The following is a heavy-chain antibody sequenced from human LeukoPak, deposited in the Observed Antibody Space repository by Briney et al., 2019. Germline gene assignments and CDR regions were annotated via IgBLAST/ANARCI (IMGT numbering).Heavy chain of an antibody. J-gene: IGHJ4*02. V-gene: IGHV3-21*01. CDR3: ASGVHYFDY. CDR1: GFTFSSYN. CDR2: ISSRSSYI. Sequence: GGSLSLSCAASGFTFSSYNMKWVRQAPGKGLEWVSSISSRSSYIFYADSVKGRFTISRDNAKKSLYLQMNSLRAEDTAVYYCASGVHYFDYWGQGTLVTVSS. D-gene: IGHD3-3*01.